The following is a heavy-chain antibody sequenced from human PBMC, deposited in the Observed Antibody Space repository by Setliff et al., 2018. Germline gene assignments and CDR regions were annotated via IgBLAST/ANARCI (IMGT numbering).Heavy chain of an antibody. CDR3: ARTGTYRYFDS. V-gene: IGHV4-61*09. J-gene: IGHJ4*02. D-gene: IGHD1-1*01. Sequence: PSETLSLTCTVSGGSVNSGYDNWNWLRQPAGKGLEWIGHINRRGSTNFTPSLKSRVTISLDTSKNQFSLKLRSVTAADTAVYYCARTGTYRYFDSWGQGTLVTVSS. CDR1: GGSVNSGYDN. CDR2: INRRGST.